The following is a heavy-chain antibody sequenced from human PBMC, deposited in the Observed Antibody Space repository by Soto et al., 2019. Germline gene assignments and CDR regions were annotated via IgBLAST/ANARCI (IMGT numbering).Heavy chain of an antibody. D-gene: IGHD3-22*01. CDR3: ARDHYYDSSGPMGYFDY. CDR1: GGSISSYY. CDR2: IYYSGST. V-gene: IGHV4-59*01. Sequence: TLSLTCTVSGGSISSYYWSWIRQPPGKGLEWIGYIYYSGSTNYNPSLKSRVTISVDTSKNQFSLKLSSVTAADTAVYYCARDHYYDSSGPMGYFDYWGQGTLVTVSS. J-gene: IGHJ4*02.